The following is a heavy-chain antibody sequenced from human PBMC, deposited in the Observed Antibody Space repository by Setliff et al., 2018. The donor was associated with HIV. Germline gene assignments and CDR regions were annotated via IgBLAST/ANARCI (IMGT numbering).Heavy chain of an antibody. D-gene: IGHD5-12*01. J-gene: IGHJ4*02. V-gene: IGHV1-3*01. Sequence: ASVKVSCKASGYTFTSYAMHWVRQAPGQRLEWMGWINAGDGDTKYSQKFQGRVSITRDTSASTAHMELSSLTSEDTAVYYCASARMGDIALSYWGQGTLVTVSS. CDR1: GYTFTSYA. CDR2: INAGDGDT. CDR3: ASARMGDIALSY.